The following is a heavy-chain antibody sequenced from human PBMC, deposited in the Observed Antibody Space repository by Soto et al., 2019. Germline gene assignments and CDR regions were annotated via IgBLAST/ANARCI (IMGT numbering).Heavy chain of an antibody. CDR1: GFTFNSYS. V-gene: IGHV3-21*01. J-gene: IGHJ6*02. CDR3: AIGGRDRILHYNCLDV. Sequence: PGGSLRLSCAASGFTFNSYSMNWVRQAPGKGLEWVSSISSSSSYTYYADTVKGRFTISRDNAKNSLYLQMNSLRDEDTAVYYCAIGGRDRILHYNCLDVWGQGTTVTVSS. D-gene: IGHD2-15*01. CDR2: ISSSSSYT.